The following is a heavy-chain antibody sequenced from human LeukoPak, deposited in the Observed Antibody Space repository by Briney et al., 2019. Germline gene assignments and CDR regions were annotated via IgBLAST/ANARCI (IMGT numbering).Heavy chain of an antibody. CDR3: ARAAYCSGPTCYNWFDP. J-gene: IGHJ5*02. D-gene: IGHD2-15*01. CDR1: GYTFASYA. V-gene: IGHV7-4-1*02. CDR2: INTNTGNP. Sequence: ASVKVSCKTSGYTFASYAMNWVRQAPGQGLEWMGWINTNTGNPMYAQGFTGRFVFSLDTSVSTAYLQISSLKAEDTAVYYCARAAYCSGPTCYNWFDPWGQGTLVTVSS.